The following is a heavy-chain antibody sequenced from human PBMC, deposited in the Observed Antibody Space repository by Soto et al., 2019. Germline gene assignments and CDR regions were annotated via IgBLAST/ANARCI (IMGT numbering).Heavy chain of an antibody. CDR2: MYNTGST. J-gene: IGHJ6*02. CDR1: GGSISSYY. V-gene: IGHV4-59*01. Sequence: SETLSLTCTVSGGSISSYYWSWIRQPPGKGLEWIGYMYNTGSTIYNPSLKSRVTISVDTSKHQFSLKLSSVTAADTAVYYCARDNREWEQQTYYYYGMDVWGQGTTFTVSS. D-gene: IGHD1-26*01. CDR3: ARDNREWEQQTYYYYGMDV.